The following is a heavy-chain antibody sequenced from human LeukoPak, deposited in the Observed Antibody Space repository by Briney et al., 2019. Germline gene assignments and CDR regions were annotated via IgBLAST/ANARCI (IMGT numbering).Heavy chain of an antibody. CDR2: IIPIFGTA. CDR3: ARDGALYGVKYFQH. D-gene: IGHD2-2*02. J-gene: IGHJ1*01. Sequence: ASVKVSCKASGGTFSSYAISWVRQAPGQGLEWMGGIIPIFGTANYAQKFQGRVTITADKSTSTAYMELSSLRSEDTAVYYCARDGALYGVKYFQHWGQSTLVTVSS. V-gene: IGHV1-69*06. CDR1: GGTFSSYA.